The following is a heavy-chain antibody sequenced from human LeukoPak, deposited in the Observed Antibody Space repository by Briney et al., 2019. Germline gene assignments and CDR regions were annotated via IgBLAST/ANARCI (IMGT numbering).Heavy chain of an antibody. D-gene: IGHD4-23*01. V-gene: IGHV3-33*01. Sequence: SLRLSCAASGFTFSSYGMHWVRQAPGKGLEWVAVIWYDGSNKYYADSVKGRFTISRDNSKNTLYLQMNSLRAEDTAVYYCARDLDTVVTALGLAFDIWGQGTMVTVSS. J-gene: IGHJ3*02. CDR3: ARDLDTVVTALGLAFDI. CDR1: GFTFSSYG. CDR2: IWYDGSNK.